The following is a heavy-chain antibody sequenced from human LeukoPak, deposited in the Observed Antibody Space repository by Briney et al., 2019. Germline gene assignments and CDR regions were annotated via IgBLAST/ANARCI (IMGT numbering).Heavy chain of an antibody. Sequence: GRSLRLSCTASGFTFGDYAMSWFRQAPGKGLEWEGFISSKAYGGTTEYAASVKGRFTISRDDSKSIAYLQINSLKTEDTAVYYCTKDRDYGDYNYFDYWGQGTLVTVSS. CDR3: TKDRDYGDYNYFDY. V-gene: IGHV3-49*03. D-gene: IGHD4-17*01. CDR2: ISSKAYGGTT. CDR1: GFTFGDYA. J-gene: IGHJ4*02.